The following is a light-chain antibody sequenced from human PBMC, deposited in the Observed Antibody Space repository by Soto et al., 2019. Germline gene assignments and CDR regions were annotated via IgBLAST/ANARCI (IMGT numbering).Light chain of an antibody. CDR3: ETWDTNTRV. CDR1: SGHSNYI. Sequence: QLVLTQSSSVSASLGSSVKFTCTLSSGHSNYIIAWHRQQSGKAPRFLMKVEGSGSYNKGSGVPDRFSGSSSGADRHLTISILRLEDEADYYCETWDTNTRVFGGGTNLTVL. CDR2: VEGSGSY. J-gene: IGLJ3*02. V-gene: IGLV4-60*02.